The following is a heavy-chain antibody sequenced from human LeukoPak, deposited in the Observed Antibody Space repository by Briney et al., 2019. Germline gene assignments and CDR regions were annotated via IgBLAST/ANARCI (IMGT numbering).Heavy chain of an antibody. V-gene: IGHV4-61*10. D-gene: IGHD5-18*01. CDR1: GGSISSGSYY. J-gene: IGHJ4*02. CDR3: ARDRRGYSYGSYFDY. Sequence: SQTLSLTCTVSGGSISSGSYYWSWIRQPAGKGLEWIGYIYYSGSTNYNPSLKSRVTISVDTSKNQFSLKLSSVTAADTAVYYCARDRRGYSYGSYFDYWGQGTLVTVSS. CDR2: IYYSGST.